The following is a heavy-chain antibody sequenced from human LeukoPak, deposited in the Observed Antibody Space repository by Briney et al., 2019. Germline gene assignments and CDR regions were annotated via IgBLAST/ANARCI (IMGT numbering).Heavy chain of an antibody. Sequence: GGSLRLSCAASGFTFSSYSMSWVRQAPGKRLEWVSSISNSSSYIYYADSLKGRFTISRDNAKNSLFLQMNSLRAEDTAVYYCARGSSIDYVWGTYRQFDYWGQGTLVTVSS. J-gene: IGHJ4*02. D-gene: IGHD3-16*02. CDR3: ARGSSIDYVWGTYRQFDY. V-gene: IGHV3-21*01. CDR1: GFTFSSYS. CDR2: ISNSSSYI.